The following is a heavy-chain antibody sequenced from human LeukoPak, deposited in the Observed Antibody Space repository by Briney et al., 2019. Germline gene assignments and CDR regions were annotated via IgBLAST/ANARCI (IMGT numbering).Heavy chain of an antibody. V-gene: IGHV4-39*07. J-gene: IGHJ4*02. CDR1: GGSISSSSYY. CDR2: IYYSGST. Sequence: SETLSLTCTVSGGSISSSSYYWGWIRQPPGKGLEWIGRIYYSGSTYYNPSLKSRVTISVDTSKNQFSLRLKSVTAADTAVYYCARGALLWFGAKMEYYFDSWGQGTPLTVSS. D-gene: IGHD3-10*01. CDR3: ARGALLWFGAKMEYYFDS.